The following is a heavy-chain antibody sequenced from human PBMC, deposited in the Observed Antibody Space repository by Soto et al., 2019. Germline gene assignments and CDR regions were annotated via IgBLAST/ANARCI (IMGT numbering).Heavy chain of an antibody. CDR3: ARGGYYDSSVYWSFDY. J-gene: IGHJ4*02. CDR1: GGTFSSYA. V-gene: IGHV1-69*13. D-gene: IGHD3-22*01. Sequence: GASVKVSCKASGGTFSSYAISWVRQAPGQGLEWMGGIIPIFGTANYAQKFQGRVTITADESTSTAYMELSSLRSEDTAVYYCARGGYYDSSVYWSFDYWGQGTLVTVSS. CDR2: IIPIFGTA.